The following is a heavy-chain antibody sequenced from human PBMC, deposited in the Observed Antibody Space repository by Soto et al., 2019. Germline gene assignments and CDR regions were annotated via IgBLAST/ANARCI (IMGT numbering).Heavy chain of an antibody. D-gene: IGHD6-13*01. CDR3: ARIPFDGYSSSWSLRNRYYFDY. V-gene: IGHV3-66*01. CDR1: GFTVSSNY. J-gene: IGHJ4*02. CDR2: IYSGGST. Sequence: GGSLRLSCAASGFTVSSNYMSWVRQAPGKGLEWVSVIYSGGSTYYADSVKGRFTISRDNSKNTLYLQMNSLRAEDTAVYYCARIPFDGYSSSWSLRNRYYFDYWGQGTLVTVSS.